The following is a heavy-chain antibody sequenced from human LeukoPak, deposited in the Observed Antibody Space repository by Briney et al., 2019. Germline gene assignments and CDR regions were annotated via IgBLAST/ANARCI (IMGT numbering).Heavy chain of an antibody. Sequence: PWASVKVSCKASGYTFTSYYMHWVRQAPGQGLEWMGIINPSGGSTSYAQKFQGRVTMTRDTSTSTVYTELSSLRSEDTAVYYCASLPLYGDYDYWGQGTLVTVSS. CDR1: GYTFTSYY. D-gene: IGHD4-17*01. CDR2: INPSGGST. V-gene: IGHV1-46*01. J-gene: IGHJ4*02. CDR3: ASLPLYGDYDY.